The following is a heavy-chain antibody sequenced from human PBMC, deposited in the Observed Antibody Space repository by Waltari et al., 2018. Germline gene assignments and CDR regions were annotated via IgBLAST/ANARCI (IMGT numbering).Heavy chain of an antibody. CDR2: VYYTGST. D-gene: IGHD4-17*01. CDR3: ARERWDTLNYDYDYGSNEGQNYFDY. V-gene: IGHV4-59*01. J-gene: IGHJ4*02. Sequence: QVQLQESGPGLVKPSETLSLTCTVSGGSLSTYYWTWIRQPPGKGLEWIGFVYYTGSTNSNPSVQSGGTISIDTSKSQFSLKLSSVTAADTAVYYCARERWDTLNYDYDYGSNEGQNYFDYWGRGTLVTVSS. CDR1: GGSLSTYY.